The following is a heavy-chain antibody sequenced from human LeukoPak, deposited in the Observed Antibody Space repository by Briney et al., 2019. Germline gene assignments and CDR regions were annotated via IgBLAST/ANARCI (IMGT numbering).Heavy chain of an antibody. CDR1: GFTCSDYY. D-gene: IGHD3-22*01. CDR2: IKQDGSEK. V-gene: IGHV3-7*01. CDR3: AKRIDDSSGYYTMSVGAFDI. J-gene: IGHJ3*02. Sequence: GGSLRLSCAASGFTCSDYYMSWIRQAPGKGLEWVANIKQDGSEKYYVDSVKGRFTISRDNAKNSLYLQMNSLRAEDTAVYYCAKRIDDSSGYYTMSVGAFDIWGQGTMVTVSS.